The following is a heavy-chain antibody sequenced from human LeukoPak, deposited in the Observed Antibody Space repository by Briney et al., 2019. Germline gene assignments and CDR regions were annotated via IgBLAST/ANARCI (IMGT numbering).Heavy chain of an antibody. V-gene: IGHV5-51*01. CDR2: IYPGDSDT. CDR3: ARRRAGSSQPVDY. CDR1: GYSFTSYW. Sequence: GESLKISCKGSGYSFTSYWIGWVRQMPGKGLEWMGIIYPGDSDTRYSPSFQGQVTISADRSISTAYLQWSSLKASDTAIYFCARRRAGSSQPVDYWGQGTLVTVSS. J-gene: IGHJ4*02. D-gene: IGHD3-10*01.